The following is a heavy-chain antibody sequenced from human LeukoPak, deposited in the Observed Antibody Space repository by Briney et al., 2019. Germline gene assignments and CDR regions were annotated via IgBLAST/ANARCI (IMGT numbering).Heavy chain of an antibody. J-gene: IGHJ4*02. CDR2: IKKDGSEK. V-gene: IGHV3-7*01. CDR1: GFTFSSYW. CDR3: ARHLSGVTGYTYGRGIDY. Sequence: GGSLRLSCAASGFTFSSYWMSWVRQAPGKGLEWVANIKKDGSEKFYVDSVRSRFTISRDNAKTSLYLQMISLRAEDTAVYYCARHLSGVTGYTYGRGIDYWGQGTLVTVSS. D-gene: IGHD5-18*01.